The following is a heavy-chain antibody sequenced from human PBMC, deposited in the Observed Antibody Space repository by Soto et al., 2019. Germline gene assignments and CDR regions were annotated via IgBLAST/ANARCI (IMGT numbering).Heavy chain of an antibody. D-gene: IGHD3-16*01. CDR1: GYPFINFY. J-gene: IGHJ5*02. Sequence: GASVKVSCKTSGYPFINFYVHWVRQAPGQGLEWLGNINPRADSTVYAPKSEDRVSMTRDTSTGTVYMELSSLTSDDTAMYYCAREFPSTYWFDPWGHGTLVTVSS. V-gene: IGHV1-46*01. CDR2: INPRADST. CDR3: AREFPSTYWFDP.